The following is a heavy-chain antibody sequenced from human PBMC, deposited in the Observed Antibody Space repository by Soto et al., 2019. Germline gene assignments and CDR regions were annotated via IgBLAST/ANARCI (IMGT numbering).Heavy chain of an antibody. CDR2: IYYSGST. CDR3: ARESTSLNWFDP. J-gene: IGHJ5*02. D-gene: IGHD2-2*01. CDR1: GGSISSGGYY. V-gene: IGHV4-31*03. Sequence: QVQLQESGPGLVKSSQTLSLTCTVSGGSISSGGYYWSWIRQHPGKGLEWIGYIYYSGSTYYNPSLKSRVTISVYTSKNQFSLKLSSVTAADTAVYYCARESTSLNWFDPWGQGTLVTVSS.